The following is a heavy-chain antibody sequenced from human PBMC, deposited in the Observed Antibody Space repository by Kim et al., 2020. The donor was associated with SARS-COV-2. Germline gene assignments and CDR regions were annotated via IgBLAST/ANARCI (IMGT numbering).Heavy chain of an antibody. D-gene: IGHD6-13*01. V-gene: IGHV4-34*01. CDR2: INHSGST. J-gene: IGHJ6*02. CDR1: GGSFSGYY. Sequence: SETLSLTCAVYGGSFSGYYWSWIRQPPGKGLEWIGEINHSGSTNYNPSLKSRVTISVDTSKNQFSLKLSSVTAADTAVYYCAKLTGYSSSSPGGYYYYGMDVWGQGTTVTVSS. CDR3: AKLTGYSSSSPGGYYYYGMDV.